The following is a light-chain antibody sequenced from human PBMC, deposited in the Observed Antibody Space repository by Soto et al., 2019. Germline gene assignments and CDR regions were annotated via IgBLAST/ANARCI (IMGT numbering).Light chain of an antibody. Sequence: EIVLTQSPATLSLSPGERATLSCRASQSVSSYLAWYQHKPGQAPRLLIYDASKRATVIPARFSGSVSGTDFCLTISSLEPEDFTVYYCQQRCNWPTFGPGTKVDV. V-gene: IGKV3-11*01. J-gene: IGKJ3*01. CDR3: QQRCNWPT. CDR1: QSVSSY. CDR2: DAS.